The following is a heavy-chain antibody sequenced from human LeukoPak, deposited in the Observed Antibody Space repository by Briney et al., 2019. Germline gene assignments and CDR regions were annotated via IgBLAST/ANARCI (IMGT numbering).Heavy chain of an antibody. CDR3: ARDLRYSSGWSASGMDV. V-gene: IGHV1-69*05. D-gene: IGHD6-19*01. CDR1: GGTFSSYA. J-gene: IGHJ6*03. CDR2: IIPIFGTA. Sequence: ASVKVSCKASGGTFSSYAISWVRQALGQGLEWMGGIIPIFGTANYAQKLQGRVSMTTDTSTSTAYMDLRSLRSDDTAVYYCARDLRYSSGWSASGMDVWGKGTTVTISS.